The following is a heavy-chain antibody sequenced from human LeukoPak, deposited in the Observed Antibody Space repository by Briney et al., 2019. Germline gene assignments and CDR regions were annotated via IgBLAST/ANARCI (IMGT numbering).Heavy chain of an antibody. V-gene: IGHV4-61*01. D-gene: IGHD2-15*01. Sequence: SETLSLTCTVSGGSVSSGSYYWSWIRQPPGKGLEWIGYIYYSGSTNYNPSLKSRVTISVDTSKNQFSLKLSSVTAADTAVYYCARAGYCSGGSCYSGRFDYWGQGTLVTVSS. CDR2: IYYSGST. CDR1: GGSVSSGSYY. CDR3: ARAGYCSGGSCYSGRFDY. J-gene: IGHJ4*02.